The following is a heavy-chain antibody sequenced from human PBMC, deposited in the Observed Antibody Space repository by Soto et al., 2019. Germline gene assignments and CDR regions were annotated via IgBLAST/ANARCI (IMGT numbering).Heavy chain of an antibody. CDR1: GFTFAAHA. D-gene: IGHD3-22*01. V-gene: IGHV3-23*01. CDR2: ISASSGST. J-gene: IGHJ3*02. Sequence: EVQLLESGGGLAQPGGSLRLSCAASGFTFAAHAMSWVRQAPGKGLEWVSVISASSGSTYSADSVKGRFTTSRDNSENTLYLQMNSLRAEDTAVYYCAKFPSHSSGYYDGAFDIWGQGTMVTVSS. CDR3: AKFPSHSSGYYDGAFDI.